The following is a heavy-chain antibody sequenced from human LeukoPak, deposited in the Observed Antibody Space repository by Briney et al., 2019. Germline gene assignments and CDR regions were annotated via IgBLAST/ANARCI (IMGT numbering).Heavy chain of an antibody. J-gene: IGHJ3*02. CDR1: GYSFISYW. CDR3: GRIPAAGSLKGSFDI. Sequence: GESLKISCKGSGYSFISYWIDWVRHMPGKGLEWMGIIYPGDSDTRYSPSFQGQVTISADKSITTAYLQWSSLKASDTAMYYCGRIPAAGSLKGSFDIWGQGTMVTVSS. CDR2: IYPGDSDT. D-gene: IGHD6-13*01. V-gene: IGHV5-51*01.